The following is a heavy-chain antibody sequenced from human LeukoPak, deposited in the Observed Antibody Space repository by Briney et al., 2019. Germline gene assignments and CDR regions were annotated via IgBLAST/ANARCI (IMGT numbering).Heavy chain of an antibody. CDR3: ARELKVTTHFDY. CDR2: IYHSGST. J-gene: IGHJ4*02. V-gene: IGHV4-4*02. Sequence: PSETLSLTCAVSGGSISSRNWWSWVRQPPEKGVEWIGEIYHSGSTNYNPSLKSRVTISVDTSKNQFSLKLSSVTAADTAVYYCARELKVTTHFDYWGQGTLVTVSS. D-gene: IGHD1-1*01. CDR1: GGSISSRNW.